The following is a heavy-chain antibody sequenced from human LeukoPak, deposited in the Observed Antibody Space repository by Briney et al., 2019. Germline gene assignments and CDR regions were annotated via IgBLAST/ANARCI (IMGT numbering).Heavy chain of an antibody. CDR2: ISAYNGNT. CDR1: GYTFTSYG. D-gene: IGHD3-3*01. CDR3: ARGPYDFWSGYYDY. V-gene: IGHV1-18*01. J-gene: IGHJ4*02. Sequence: ASVTVSCKASGYTFTSYGISWVRQAPGQGLEWMGWISAYNGNTNYAQKLQGRVTMTTDTSTSTAYMELRSLRSDDTAVYYCARGPYDFWSGYYDYWGQGTLVTVSS.